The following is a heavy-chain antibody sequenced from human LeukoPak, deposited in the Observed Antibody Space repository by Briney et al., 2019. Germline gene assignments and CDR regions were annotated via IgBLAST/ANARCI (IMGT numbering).Heavy chain of an antibody. V-gene: IGHV1-46*01. Sequence: ASVKVSCKASGYTFTSYYMHWVRQAPGQGLEWMGIINPSGGSTSYAQKFQGRVTMTRDTSTSTVYMELSSLRSEDTAVYYCARDRLIAAAGSYFDYWGQGTLVTVSS. CDR2: INPSGGST. CDR1: GYTFTSYY. D-gene: IGHD6-13*01. J-gene: IGHJ4*02. CDR3: ARDRLIAAAGSYFDY.